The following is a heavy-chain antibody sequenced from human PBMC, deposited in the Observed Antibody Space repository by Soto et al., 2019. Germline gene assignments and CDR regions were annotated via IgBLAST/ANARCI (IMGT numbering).Heavy chain of an antibody. CDR2: VSPPFRTA. V-gene: IGHV1-69*01. CDR1: GVSFNNNG. D-gene: IGHD3-10*01. J-gene: IGHJ6*02. CDR3: ARVLYYGSGSYSPYGMDV. Sequence: QVQLVQSGAEVKKPGSSVKVSCKTSGVSFNNNGIGWVRQAPGHGLEWMGGVSPPFRTANYARKFQGRISIPADASTGTVNMALSSLTSEDTAQYYCARVLYYGSGSYSPYGMDVWGQGTTVTVSS.